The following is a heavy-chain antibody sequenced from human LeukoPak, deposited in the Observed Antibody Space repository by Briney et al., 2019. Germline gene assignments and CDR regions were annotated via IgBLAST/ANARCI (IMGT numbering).Heavy chain of an antibody. CDR2: IFYSGNT. D-gene: IGHD6-25*01. V-gene: IGHV4-59*01. J-gene: IGHJ4*02. CDR3: AREADSSGFFYFDL. Sequence: PSETLSLTCSVSGGSFSGYYWSWIRQPPGKGLEWIGCIFYSGNTNYNPSLKSRVTISVDTSKNQISLNLTSVTAADTAVYYCAREADSSGFFYFDLWGQGTLVTVSS. CDR1: GGSFSGYY.